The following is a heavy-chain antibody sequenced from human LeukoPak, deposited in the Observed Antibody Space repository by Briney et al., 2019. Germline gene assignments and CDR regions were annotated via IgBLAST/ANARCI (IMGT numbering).Heavy chain of an antibody. Sequence: ESSVTVSCKASRYTFTDYYIHWVRQAPGQGLEWMGWINPNSGGTNYAQKFQGRVTMTRDTSISTAYMELSRLRSDDTAVYYCARGRNTVTRPFDYWGQGTLDTV. J-gene: IGHJ4*02. CDR1: RYTFTDYY. V-gene: IGHV1-2*02. D-gene: IGHD4-17*01. CDR3: ARGRNTVTRPFDY. CDR2: INPNSGGT.